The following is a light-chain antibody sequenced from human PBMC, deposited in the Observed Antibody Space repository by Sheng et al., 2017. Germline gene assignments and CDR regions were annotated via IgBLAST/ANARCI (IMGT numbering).Light chain of an antibody. CDR3: QKYNSAPLT. CDR1: QGISSW. V-gene: IGKV1-27*01. Sequence: DIQMTQSPSSVSASVGDRVTITCRASQGISSWLAWYQLKPGKIPKLLIFAASTLQSGVPSRFSGSRSGTDFTLTISSLQPEDVATYYCQKYNSAPLTFGGGTKVEI. CDR2: AAS. J-gene: IGKJ4*01.